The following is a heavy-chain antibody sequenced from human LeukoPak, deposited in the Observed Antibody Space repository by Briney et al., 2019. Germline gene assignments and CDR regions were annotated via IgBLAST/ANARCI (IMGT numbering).Heavy chain of an antibody. D-gene: IGHD6-19*01. CDR3: ARVSSGWQNFDY. J-gene: IGHJ4*02. Sequence: GGSLRLSCAASGFTFSSYAMHWVRQAPGKGLEWVGVISYDGSNKYYADSVKGRFTISRDNSKNTLYLQMNSLRAEDTAVYYCARVSSGWQNFDYWGQGTLVTVSS. CDR2: ISYDGSNK. V-gene: IGHV3-30-3*01. CDR1: GFTFSSYA.